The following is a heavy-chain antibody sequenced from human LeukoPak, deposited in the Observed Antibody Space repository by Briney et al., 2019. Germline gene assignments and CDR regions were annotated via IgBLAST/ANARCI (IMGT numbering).Heavy chain of an antibody. CDR3: ARAGTVVKGYGMDV. Sequence: PGGSLRLSCAASGFTFSSYAMHWVRQAPGKGLEWVAVISYDGSNKYYADSVKGRFTISRDNAKDSLYLQMNSLRAEDTAVYYCARAGTVVKGYGMDVWGQGTTVTVSS. J-gene: IGHJ6*02. CDR2: ISYDGSNK. D-gene: IGHD4-23*01. CDR1: GFTFSSYA. V-gene: IGHV3-30-3*01.